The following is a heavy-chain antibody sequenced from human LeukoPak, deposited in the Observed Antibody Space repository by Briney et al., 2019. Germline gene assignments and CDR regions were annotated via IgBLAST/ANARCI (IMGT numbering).Heavy chain of an antibody. V-gene: IGHV4-34*01. CDR1: GGSFSGYY. CDR3: ARGVKWLLLHWYFDL. Sequence: PSETLSLTCAVYGGSFSGYYWSWIRQPPGKGLEWIGEITHSGSTNYNPSLKSRVTISEDTSKNQFSLKLSSVTAADTAVYYCARGVKWLLLHWYFDLWGRGTLVTVSS. J-gene: IGHJ2*01. CDR2: ITHSGST. D-gene: IGHD3-22*01.